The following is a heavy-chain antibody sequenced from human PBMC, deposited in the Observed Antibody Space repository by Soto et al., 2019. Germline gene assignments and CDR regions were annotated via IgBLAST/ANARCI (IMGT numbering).Heavy chain of an antibody. CDR2: IWYDGSNK. Sequence: QVQLVESGGGVVQPGRSLRLSCAASGFTFSSYGMHWVRQAPGKGLEWVAVIWYDGSNKYYADSVKGRFTISRDNSKNTLYLQMNSLRAEDTAVYYCERSRGGPFSNWFDPWGQGTLVTVSS. V-gene: IGHV3-33*01. J-gene: IGHJ5*02. CDR3: ERSRGGPFSNWFDP. CDR1: GFTFSSYG. D-gene: IGHD3-10*01.